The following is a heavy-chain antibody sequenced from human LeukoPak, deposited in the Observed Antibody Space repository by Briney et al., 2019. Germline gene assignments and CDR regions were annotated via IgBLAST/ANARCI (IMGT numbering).Heavy chain of an antibody. CDR1: GYAFTDYY. CDR3: ARDPAGDYYDILTGEPYDY. V-gene: IGHV1-2*02. CDR2: IHPSSADT. Sequence: ASVKVSCKASGYAFTDYYLHWVRQAPGQGLEWMGWIHPSSADTNYAQKFQGRVTMTRDTSISTAYMELSRLTSDDTAVFYCARDPAGDYYDILTGEPYDYWGQGTLVTVSS. J-gene: IGHJ4*02. D-gene: IGHD3-9*01.